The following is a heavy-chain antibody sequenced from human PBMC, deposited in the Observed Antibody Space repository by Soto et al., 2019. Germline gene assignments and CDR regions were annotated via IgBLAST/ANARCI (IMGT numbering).Heavy chain of an antibody. CDR1: GGTFSSYA. V-gene: IGHV1-69*13. Sequence: SVKVSCKASGGTFSSYAIIWVRQAPGQGLEWMGGIIPIFGTANYAQKFQGRVTITADESTSTAYMELSSLRSEDTAVYYCARARDTAMATGDYWGQGTLVTVSS. CDR2: IIPIFGTA. CDR3: ARARDTAMATGDY. J-gene: IGHJ4*02. D-gene: IGHD5-18*01.